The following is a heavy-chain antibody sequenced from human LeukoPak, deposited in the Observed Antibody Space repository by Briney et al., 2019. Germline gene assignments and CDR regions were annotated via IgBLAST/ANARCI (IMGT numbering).Heavy chain of an antibody. Sequence: PGRSLRLSCAASGFTFSNYGRHWVRQAPGRGLEWVAVIWYDGSTKYYADSVKGRFTISRDNSKNMLYLQMNSLRVEDTAVYYCAANFDFWGQGTLVTVSS. CDR3: AANFDF. V-gene: IGHV3-33*01. CDR1: GFTFSNYG. J-gene: IGHJ4*02. CDR2: IWYDGSTK.